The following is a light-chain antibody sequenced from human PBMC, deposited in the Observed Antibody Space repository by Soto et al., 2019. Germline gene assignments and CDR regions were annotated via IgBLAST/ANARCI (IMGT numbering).Light chain of an antibody. CDR1: QSVSSN. Sequence: EIVMPQSPGTLSVSPGERAALSCRASQSVSSNFAWYQQKPGQAPRLLIYGASTRATGIPVRFSGSGSGTEFTLTISSLQSEDVEVYSCQQYNNWPYTFGQGTKMEIK. CDR3: QQYNNWPYT. CDR2: GAS. V-gene: IGKV3-15*01. J-gene: IGKJ2*01.